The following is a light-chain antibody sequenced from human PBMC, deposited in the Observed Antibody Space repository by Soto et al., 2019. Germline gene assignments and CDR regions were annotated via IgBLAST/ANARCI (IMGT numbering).Light chain of an antibody. CDR1: QSLSGW. CDR3: QQYYGPWT. Sequence: DFQMTQSPSTLSASVGDRVTITCRASQSLSGWLAWYQQKPGKAPKLLIYKVSILESGVPSRFSGRGSGTEFTLTISRLQPDDSATYYCQQYYGPWTFGQGTKVEIK. V-gene: IGKV1-5*03. J-gene: IGKJ1*01. CDR2: KVS.